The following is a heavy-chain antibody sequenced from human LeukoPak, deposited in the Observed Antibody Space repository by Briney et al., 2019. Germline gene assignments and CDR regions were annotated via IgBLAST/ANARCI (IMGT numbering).Heavy chain of an antibody. V-gene: IGHV3-7*01. CDR1: GFTFSSYT. CDR3: ARLILRGSSWQHNWFDP. Sequence: GGSLRLSCAASGFTFSSYTMNWVRQAPGKGLEWVANIKQDGSEKYYVDSVKGRFTISRDNAKNSLYLQMSSLRAEDTAVYYCARLILRGSSWQHNWFDPWGQGTLATVSS. CDR2: IKQDGSEK. D-gene: IGHD6-13*01. J-gene: IGHJ5*02.